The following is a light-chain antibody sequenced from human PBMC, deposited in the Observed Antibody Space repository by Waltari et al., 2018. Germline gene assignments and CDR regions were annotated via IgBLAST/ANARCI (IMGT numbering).Light chain of an antibody. CDR3: SSYRSDNTLI. CDR2: DVS. Sequence: QSALTQPASVSGSPGQSLTISCTGTSSDVGASNYVSWYQQHPGKVPKLMIYDVSQRPSGSSSRFSASKSGNAASLTISGLQFEDEADYYCSSYRSDNTLIFGGGTKLTVL. CDR1: SSDVGASNY. V-gene: IGLV2-14*03. J-gene: IGLJ2*01.